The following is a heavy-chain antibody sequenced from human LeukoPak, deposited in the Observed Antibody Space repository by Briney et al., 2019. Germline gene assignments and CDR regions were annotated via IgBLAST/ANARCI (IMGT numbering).Heavy chain of an antibody. CDR3: AKADTDGNNYLINFED. CDR1: GLNISNHG. CDR2: IGYDGNNK. J-gene: IGHJ4*02. Sequence: GGSVRLFCAACGLNISNHGMLWVRQAPGKGLVGVVFIGYDGNNKHYPGSVKGRFTICRDNSKNTLYLQINSLRGDDTAVYYCAKADTDGNNYLINFEDWGQGTRVTVSS. V-gene: IGHV3-30*02. D-gene: IGHD5-24*01.